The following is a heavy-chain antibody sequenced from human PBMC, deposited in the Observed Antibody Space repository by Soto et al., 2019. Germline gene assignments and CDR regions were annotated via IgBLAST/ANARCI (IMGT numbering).Heavy chain of an antibody. CDR1: GYTFTGYY. D-gene: IGHD3-22*01. CDR3: ARDWSRYYDSSGLMWFY. J-gene: IGHJ4*02. V-gene: IGHV1-2*02. CDR2: INPKSGAT. Sequence: GASVKVPCKASGYTFTGYYMHWVRQAPGQGLEWMGWINPKSGATNYAQNFQGRVTMTRDTSISTAYMELSRLRSDDTAVYYCARDWSRYYDSSGLMWFYWGQGTLVTVSS.